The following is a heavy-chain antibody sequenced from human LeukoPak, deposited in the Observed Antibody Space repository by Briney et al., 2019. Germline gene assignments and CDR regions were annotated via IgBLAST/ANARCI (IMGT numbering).Heavy chain of an antibody. D-gene: IGHD1-26*01. CDR2: IYYSGST. CDR3: ATLLGATAYYFDY. Sequence: SETLSLTCTVSGGSISSSSYYWGWIRQPPGKGLEWIGSIYYSGSTYYNPSLKSRVTISVDTSKNQFSLKLSSVTAADTAVYYRATLLGATAYYFDYWGQGTLVTVSS. J-gene: IGHJ4*02. CDR1: GGSISSSSYY. V-gene: IGHV4-39*01.